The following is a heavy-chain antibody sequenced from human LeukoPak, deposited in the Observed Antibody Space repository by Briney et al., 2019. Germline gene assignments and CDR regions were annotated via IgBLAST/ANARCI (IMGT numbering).Heavy chain of an antibody. D-gene: IGHD5-12*01. CDR3: AKCLIPYSGYDFDY. CDR2: ISAYNGNT. J-gene: IGHJ4*02. V-gene: IGHV1-18*01. Sequence: ASVKVSCKASGGTFSSYAISWVRQAPGQGLEWMGWISAYNGNTNYAQKLQGRVTMTTDTSTSTAYMELRSLRSDDTAVYYCAKCLIPYSGYDFDYWGQGTLVTVSS. CDR1: GGTFSSYA.